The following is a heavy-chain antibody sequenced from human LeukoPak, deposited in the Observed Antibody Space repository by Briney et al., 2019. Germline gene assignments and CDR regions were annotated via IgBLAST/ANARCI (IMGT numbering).Heavy chain of an antibody. J-gene: IGHJ4*02. CDR2: IIPILGIA. Sequence: SVKVSCKASGGTFSSYAISWVRQAPGQGLEWMGRIIPILGIANYAQKFQGRVTITADKSTSTAYMELSSLRSEDTAVYYCARGYTTVVTRFDYWGQGTLVTVSS. CDR1: GGTFSSYA. D-gene: IGHD4-23*01. V-gene: IGHV1-69*04. CDR3: ARGYTTVVTRFDY.